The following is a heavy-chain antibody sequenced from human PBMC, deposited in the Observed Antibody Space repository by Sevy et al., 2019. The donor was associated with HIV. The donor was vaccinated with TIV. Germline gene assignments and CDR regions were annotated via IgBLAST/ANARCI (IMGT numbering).Heavy chain of an antibody. Sequence: EGSLRLSCAASGFPFSSYAMSWVHQAPGRELEWVSTLIGGGRRTYYADSVTGRFIISRDNSRNTLYLQMNSLRAEDTSIYYCAKRRVQSGLSGGGANYGMDVCGRGTTVTVSS. V-gene: IGHV3-23*01. D-gene: IGHD2-8*02. J-gene: IGHJ6*02. CDR3: AKRRVQSGLSGGGANYGMDV. CDR2: LIGGGRRT. CDR1: GFPFSSYA.